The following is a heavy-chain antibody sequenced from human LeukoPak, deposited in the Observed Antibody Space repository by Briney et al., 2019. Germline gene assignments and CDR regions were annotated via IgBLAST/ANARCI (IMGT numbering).Heavy chain of an antibody. CDR2: FDPEDGET. CDR3: ATDSIGGYPTGSY. V-gene: IGHV1-24*01. Sequence: ASVTVSCKVSGYTLTELSMHWVRQAPGKGLEWMGGFDPEDGETIYAQKFQGRVTMTEDTSTDTAYMELSSLRSEDTAVYYCATDSIGGYPTGSYWGQGTLVTVSS. J-gene: IGHJ4*02. D-gene: IGHD5-12*01. CDR1: GYTLTELS.